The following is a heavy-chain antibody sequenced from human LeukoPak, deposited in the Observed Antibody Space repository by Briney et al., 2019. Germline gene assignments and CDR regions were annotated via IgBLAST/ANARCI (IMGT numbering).Heavy chain of an antibody. Sequence: SETLSLTCTVSGGSITNRNYYWGWIRQPPGKGLDWIGNIYYSGSTYYNPSLMSRVTVSVDTSKNQFSLRVNSVTAADTAVYYCARWAVTSSYFDYWGQGALVTVSS. CDR3: ARWAVTSSYFDY. V-gene: IGHV4-39*01. J-gene: IGHJ4*02. CDR1: GGSITNRNYY. D-gene: IGHD4-17*01. CDR2: IYYSGST.